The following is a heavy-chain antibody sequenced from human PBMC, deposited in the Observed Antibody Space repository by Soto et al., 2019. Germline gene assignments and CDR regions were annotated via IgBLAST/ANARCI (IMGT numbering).Heavy chain of an antibody. D-gene: IGHD7-27*01. CDR2: IDLDSSHT. Sequence: QVQLVQSGPEVKMPGASVMVSCKASGHTFTGHHMHWVRQAPGQGLEWMAYIDLDSSHTKYAQRFQGRVTTTRDTSITTAYMELSGLRSDDTALYYCGLEPTGTGGFDYWGQGTLLTVSS. CDR3: GLEPTGTGGFDY. V-gene: IGHV1-2*02. J-gene: IGHJ4*02. CDR1: GHTFTGHH.